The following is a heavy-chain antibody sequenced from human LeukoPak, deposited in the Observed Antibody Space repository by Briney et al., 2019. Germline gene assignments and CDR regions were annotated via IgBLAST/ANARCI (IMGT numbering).Heavy chain of an antibody. CDR1: GFTFSSYA. D-gene: IGHD5-12*01. CDR3: ASDGFGSGYDWDY. CDR2: ISGSGGST. V-gene: IGHV3-23*01. J-gene: IGHJ4*02. Sequence: PGASLRLSCAASGFTFSSYAMSWVRQAPGKGLEWVSAISGSGGSTYYADSVKGRFTISRDNSKNTLYLQMNSLRAEDTAVYYCASDGFGSGYDWDYWGQGTLVTVSS.